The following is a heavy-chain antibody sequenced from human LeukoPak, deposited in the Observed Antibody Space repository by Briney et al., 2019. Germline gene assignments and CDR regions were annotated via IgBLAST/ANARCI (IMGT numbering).Heavy chain of an antibody. D-gene: IGHD6-13*01. V-gene: IGHV3-23*01. CDR2: IRDTGGST. CDR1: GFTFSSYA. J-gene: IGHJ5*02. CDR3: AKVGDSSYWGHNWFDP. Sequence: GESLKISCAASGFTFSSYAMSWVRQAPGKGLEWVSAIRDTGGSTYYADSVKGRFTISRDNSKNTMYLQMNSLRAEDTAVYYCAKVGDSSYWGHNWFDPWGQGTLVTVSS.